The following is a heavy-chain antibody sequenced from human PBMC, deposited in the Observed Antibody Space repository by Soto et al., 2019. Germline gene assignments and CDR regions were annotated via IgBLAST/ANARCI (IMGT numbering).Heavy chain of an antibody. CDR1: GYTFTSYD. Sequence: ASVKVSCKASGYTFTSYDINWVRQATGQGLERMGWMNTNSGNTGYAQKFQGRVTMTRNTSISTAYMELSSLRSEDTAVYYCARAVVPAANYYYYYYMVVWGKGGTVTVSS. D-gene: IGHD2-2*01. CDR3: ARAVVPAANYYYYYYMVV. J-gene: IGHJ6*03. V-gene: IGHV1-8*01. CDR2: MNTNSGNT.